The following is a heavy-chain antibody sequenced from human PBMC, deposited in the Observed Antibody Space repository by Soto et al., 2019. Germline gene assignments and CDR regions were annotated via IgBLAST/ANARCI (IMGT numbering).Heavy chain of an antibody. CDR3: AHIEYSSSFHWLDP. CDR2: FDPEDGET. J-gene: IGHJ5*02. V-gene: IGHV1-24*01. Sequence: ASVKVSCKVSGYTLTELSMHWVRQAPGKGLEWMGGFDPEDGETIYAQKFQGRVTMTEDTSTDTAYMELSSLRSEDTAVYYCAHIEYSSSFHWLDPWGQGTLVTVSS. CDR1: GYTLTELS. D-gene: IGHD6-6*01.